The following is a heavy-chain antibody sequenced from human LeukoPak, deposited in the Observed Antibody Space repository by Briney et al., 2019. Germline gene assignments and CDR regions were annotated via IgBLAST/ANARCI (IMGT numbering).Heavy chain of an antibody. J-gene: IGHJ4*02. CDR3: VKDGRKYMFDY. Sequence: GGSLRLSCAASGFTFKRYNMHWVRQAPGKGLEWVAFVEDDESSDSYADSVKGRFTISRDNSKSTVYLQMNSLRPEDTAVYYCVKDGRKYMFDYWGRGILVTVSS. CDR1: GFTFKRYN. V-gene: IGHV3-30*02. D-gene: IGHD1-1*01. CDR2: VEDDESSD.